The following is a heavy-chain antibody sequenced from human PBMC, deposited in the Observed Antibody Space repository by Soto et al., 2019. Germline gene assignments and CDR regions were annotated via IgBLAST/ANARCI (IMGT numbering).Heavy chain of an antibody. CDR1: GGSLSTYH. D-gene: IGHD5-12*01. CDR3: SRALTGGSGYTDH. CDR2: IYISGST. V-gene: IGHV4-4*07. J-gene: IGHJ1*01. Sequence: QVQLQDSGPGLVRPAETLSLTCSVSGGSLSTYHWTWIRQPAGKGLEWIVRIYISGSTNYNPSLTSRITISIDPYRTQFYLKLRSVTAADTAIYYCSRALTGGSGYTDHWSQGTRVTVSS.